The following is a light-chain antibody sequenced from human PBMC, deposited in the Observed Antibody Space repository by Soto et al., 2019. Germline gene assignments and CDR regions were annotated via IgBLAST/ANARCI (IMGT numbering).Light chain of an antibody. Sequence: LTQPASVSGSPGQSITISCTGNNSDVGSYNLVSWYQQHPGKAPKVMIYEGSKRPSGVSSRFSGSQSGNTASLTISGLQAEDEADYYCCSYAGGSALNYVFGTGTKVTVL. CDR2: EGS. J-gene: IGLJ1*01. CDR1: NSDVGSYNL. V-gene: IGLV2-23*01. CDR3: CSYAGGSALNYV.